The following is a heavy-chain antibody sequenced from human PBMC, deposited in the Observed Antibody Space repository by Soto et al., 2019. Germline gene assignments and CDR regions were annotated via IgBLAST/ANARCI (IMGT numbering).Heavy chain of an antibody. V-gene: IGHV4-4*02. CDR1: RGSVSNNNW. CDR3: TKNSAYALDY. Sequence: SETLSLTCDVSRGSVSNNNWWSWVRQSPGEGLEWIGEIHHGGSTNYNPSLKSRVTISVDKSKNQFFLKVNSVTAADTAVYYFTKNSAYALDYWGRGVLVTVSS. D-gene: IGHD5-12*01. J-gene: IGHJ4*02. CDR2: IHHGGST.